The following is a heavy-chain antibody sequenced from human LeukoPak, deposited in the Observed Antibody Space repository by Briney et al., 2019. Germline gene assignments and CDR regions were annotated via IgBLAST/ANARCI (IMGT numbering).Heavy chain of an antibody. V-gene: IGHV1-69*13. CDR3: ARRVATTSRDLGGYFDY. J-gene: IGHJ4*02. CDR1: GGTFSSYA. Sequence: SVKVSCKASGGTFSSYAISWVRQAPGQGLERMGGIIPNFGTANYAQKFQGRVTITADESTSTAYMELSSLRSEDTAVYYCARRVATTSRDLGGYFDYWGQGTLVTVSS. CDR2: IIPNFGTA. D-gene: IGHD5-12*01.